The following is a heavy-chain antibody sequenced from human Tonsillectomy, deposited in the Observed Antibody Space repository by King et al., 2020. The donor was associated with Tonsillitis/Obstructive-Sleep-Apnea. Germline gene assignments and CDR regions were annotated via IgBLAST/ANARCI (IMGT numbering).Heavy chain of an antibody. Sequence: KLVQSGAEVKQPGSSVKVSCKASGGTFSTYVISWVRQAPGQGLEWMGGIIPISGTAKYAQKFQGRVRITADESTSTAYMEVSSLRSEDTAVYYCASLQIVATIKAYDYYYMDVWGKGTTVTVSS. CDR2: IIPISGTA. D-gene: IGHD5-12*01. V-gene: IGHV1-69*01. CDR3: ASLQIVATIKAYDYYYMDV. J-gene: IGHJ6*03. CDR1: GGTFSTYV.